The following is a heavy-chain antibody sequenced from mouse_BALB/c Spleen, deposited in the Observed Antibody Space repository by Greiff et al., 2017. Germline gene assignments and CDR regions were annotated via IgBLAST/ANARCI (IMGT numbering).Heavy chain of an antibody. D-gene: IGHD1-1*01. CDR1: GYTFTSYW. J-gene: IGHJ4*01. Sequence: QVQLQQSGAELAKPGASVKMSCKASGYTFTSYWMHWVKQRPGQGLEWIGYINPSTGYTEYNQKFKDKATLTADKSSSTAYMQLSSLTSEDSAVYYCARVIYYYGSSYYAMDYWGQGTSVTVSA. CDR2: INPSTGYT. V-gene: IGHV1-7*01. CDR3: ARVIYYYGSSYYAMDY.